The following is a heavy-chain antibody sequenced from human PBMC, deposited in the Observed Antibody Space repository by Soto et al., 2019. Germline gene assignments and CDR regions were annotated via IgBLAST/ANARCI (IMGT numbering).Heavy chain of an antibody. CDR2: IYYSGST. CDR3: ARALQGDIRYSYGYFEY. D-gene: IGHD5-18*01. Sequence: SETLSLTCTFSVVSVSSGSYYCSWIRQHPWKGLEWIGYIYYSGSTYYNPSLKSRVTISVDTSKNQFSLKLSSVTAADTAVYYCARALQGDIRYSYGYFEYWGQGTLVSVSS. J-gene: IGHJ4*02. V-gene: IGHV4-31*03. CDR1: VVSVSSGSYY.